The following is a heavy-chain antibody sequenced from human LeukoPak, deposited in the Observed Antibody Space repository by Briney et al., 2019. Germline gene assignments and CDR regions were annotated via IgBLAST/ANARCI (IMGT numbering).Heavy chain of an antibody. D-gene: IGHD2-21*02. CDR3: ARSGPQAPDCYHY. Sequence: GGSLRLSCTASGFTFSTYWMTWVRQTPGKGLEWVASINQDENHRHYVPSARGRFTISRDNAKNSLLLQMHSLTAEDTAIYYCARSGPQAPDCYHYWGQGTQLTVSS. CDR1: GFTFSTYW. J-gene: IGHJ4*02. CDR2: INQDENHR. V-gene: IGHV3-7*03.